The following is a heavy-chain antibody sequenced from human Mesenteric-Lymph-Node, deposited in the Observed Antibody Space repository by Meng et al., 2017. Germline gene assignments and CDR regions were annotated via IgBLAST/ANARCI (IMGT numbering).Heavy chain of an antibody. CDR3: ASPRWVGTMFSWFDP. CDR2: IYHSGST. D-gene: IGHD3-10*02. J-gene: IGHJ5*02. CDR1: GYSISSGYY. V-gene: IGHV4-38-2*02. Sequence: SETLSLTCTVSGYSISSGYYWGWIRQPPGKGLEWIGSIYHSGSTYYNPSLKSRVTISVDTSKNQFSLKLSSVTAADTAVYYCASPRWVGTMFSWFDPWGQGTLVTVSS.